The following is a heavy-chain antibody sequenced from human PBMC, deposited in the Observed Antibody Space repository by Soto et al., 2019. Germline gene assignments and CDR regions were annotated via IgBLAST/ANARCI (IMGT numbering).Heavy chain of an antibody. V-gene: IGHV5-51*01. Sequence: GESLKISCKGSGYSFTSYWIGWVRQMPGKGLELVGIIYPGDSDTRYSPYFQGQVTISAEKSISNAYLQWSSLKASDTAMYYCARPLPGEPVDTARAFDYWGQGTLVTVSS. CDR2: IYPGDSDT. CDR3: ARPLPGEPVDTARAFDY. D-gene: IGHD5-18*01. CDR1: GYSFTSYW. J-gene: IGHJ4*02.